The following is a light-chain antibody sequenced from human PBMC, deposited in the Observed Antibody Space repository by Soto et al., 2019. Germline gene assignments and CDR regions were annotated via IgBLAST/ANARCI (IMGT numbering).Light chain of an antibody. J-gene: IGKJ4*01. CDR3: QQYASSPLT. Sequence: EIVLTQSPGTLSLSPGERATLSCRASQSVSSSYLAWYQQKPGQAPRLLISGTSSRATGIPDRFSGGGSGTDFTLTISRLEPEDFAVYFCQQYASSPLTFGGGTKVDNK. CDR2: GTS. V-gene: IGKV3-20*01. CDR1: QSVSSSY.